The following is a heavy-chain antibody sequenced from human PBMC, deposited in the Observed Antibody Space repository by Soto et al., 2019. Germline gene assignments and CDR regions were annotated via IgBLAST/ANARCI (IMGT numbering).Heavy chain of an antibody. D-gene: IGHD6-6*01. J-gene: IGHJ6*02. CDR3: AREMLDSSSSGGMDV. CDR2: IYYGGST. V-gene: IGHV4-31*03. CDR1: GGSISSGGYY. Sequence: SETLSLTCTVSGGSISSGGYYWSWIRQHPGKGLEWIGYIYYGGSTYYNPSLKSRVTISVDTSKNQFSLKLSSVTAADTAVYYCAREMLDSSSSGGMDVWGQGTTVTVS.